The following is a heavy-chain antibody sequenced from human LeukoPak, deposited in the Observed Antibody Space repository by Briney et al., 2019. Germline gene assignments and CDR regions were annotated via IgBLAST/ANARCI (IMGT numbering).Heavy chain of an antibody. J-gene: IGHJ4*02. CDR2: IYYSGTT. CDR3: ARALHYYDSGGYFFRDNF. CDR1: GGSISTCY. Sequence: SETLSLTCTVSGGSISTCYCRWIRQPPGKGLEWITYIYYSGTTNYNPSLKSRLTISVDTSNNQFSLKLSSVPAADTAMYYCARALHYYDSGGYFFRDNFWGQGTLVTVSS. D-gene: IGHD3-22*01. V-gene: IGHV4-59*01.